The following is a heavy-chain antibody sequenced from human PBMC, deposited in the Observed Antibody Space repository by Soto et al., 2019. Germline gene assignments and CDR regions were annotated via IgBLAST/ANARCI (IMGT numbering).Heavy chain of an antibody. CDR3: VRGSSLNFDY. CDR2: VNWDGGST. J-gene: IGHJ4*02. CDR1: GFTFDDYG. V-gene: IGHV3-20*04. D-gene: IGHD1-26*01. Sequence: EVQLVESGGGVLRPGGSLRLSCAASGFTFDDYGMSWARQAPGKGLEWVSGVNWDGGSTGYADSVKGRFTISRDNAKNCLYLQMNSLRAEDTALYYCVRGSSLNFDYWGQGTLVTVSS.